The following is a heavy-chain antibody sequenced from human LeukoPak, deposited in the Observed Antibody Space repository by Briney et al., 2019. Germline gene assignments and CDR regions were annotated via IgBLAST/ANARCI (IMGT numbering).Heavy chain of an antibody. CDR3: AKDWDYYDSSGYYYEY. CDR1: GFTFSSYA. D-gene: IGHD3-22*01. J-gene: IGHJ4*02. Sequence: GGSLRLSCAASGFTFSSYAMSWVRQAPGKGLEWVSAISGSGGSTYYADSVKGRFTISRDNSKNTLYLQMNSLRAEDTAVYYCAKDWDYYDSSGYYYEYWGQGTLVTVSS. CDR2: ISGSGGST. V-gene: IGHV3-23*01.